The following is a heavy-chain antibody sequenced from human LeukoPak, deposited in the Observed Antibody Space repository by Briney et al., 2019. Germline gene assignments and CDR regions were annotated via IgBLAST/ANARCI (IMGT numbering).Heavy chain of an antibody. CDR1: GFTFSSYS. CDR2: ISSSSSYI. CDR3: AREHSGYDFDAFDI. J-gene: IGHJ3*02. D-gene: IGHD5-12*01. Sequence: AGGSLRLSCAASGFTFSSYSMNWVRQAPGKGLEWVSSISSSSSYIYYADSVKGRFTISRDNAKNSLYLQMNSLRAEDTAVYYCAREHSGYDFDAFDIWGQGTMITVSS. V-gene: IGHV3-21*01.